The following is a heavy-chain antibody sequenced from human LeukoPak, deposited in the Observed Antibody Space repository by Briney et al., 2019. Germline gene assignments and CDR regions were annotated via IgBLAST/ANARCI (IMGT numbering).Heavy chain of an antibody. CDR3: ASTKVWLAFDY. D-gene: IGHD6-19*01. CDR1: GGSISSGGYH. Sequence: PSETLSLTCTVSGGSISSGGYHWSWIRQPPGKGLEWIGCFYNSGNTNYNPSLKSRVTISVDTSKNQFSLRLNSVTAADTAVYYCASTKVWLAFDYWGQGTLVTVSP. CDR2: FYNSGNT. V-gene: IGHV4-61*08. J-gene: IGHJ4*02.